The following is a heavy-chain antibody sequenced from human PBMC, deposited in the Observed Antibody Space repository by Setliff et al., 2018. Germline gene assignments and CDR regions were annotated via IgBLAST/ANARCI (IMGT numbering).Heavy chain of an antibody. V-gene: IGHV1-18*04. Sequence: ASVKVSCKASGYPFTSYGVNWVRQAPGQGLEWMGRIVTYNDDTYYPRKFQGRVTMTTDTSTSTAYMELRSLRSEDTAVYYCASMNWEGDYWGQGTLVTVSS. CDR1: GYPFTSYG. D-gene: IGHD7-27*01. CDR3: ASMNWEGDY. J-gene: IGHJ4*02. CDR2: IVTYNDDT.